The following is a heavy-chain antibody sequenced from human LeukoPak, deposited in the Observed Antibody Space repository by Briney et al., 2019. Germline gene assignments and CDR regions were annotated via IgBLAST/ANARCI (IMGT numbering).Heavy chain of an antibody. CDR2: IRSDGTNK. D-gene: IGHD5-18*01. CDR3: AKGYSFQFDY. CDR1: GFTFNSYG. Sequence: GRSLRLSCAASGFTFNSYGMHWVRQAPGKGLEWVAFIRSDGTNKYYADSVKGRFTISRDNSKNTLYQQMNSLRPEDAAVYYCAKGYSFQFDYWGQGTLVTVSS. J-gene: IGHJ4*02. V-gene: IGHV3-30*02.